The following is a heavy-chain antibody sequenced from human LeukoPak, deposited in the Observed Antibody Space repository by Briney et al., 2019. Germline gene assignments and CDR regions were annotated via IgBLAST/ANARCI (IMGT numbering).Heavy chain of an antibody. V-gene: IGHV3-30*18. CDR3: AKGGYSYGPQREGFDY. Sequence: PGGSLRLSCAASGFTFSSYGMHWVRQAPGKGLEWVAVISYDGSNKYYADSVKGRFTISRDNSKNTLYLQMSSLRAEDTAVYYCAKGGYSYGPQREGFDYWGQGTLVTVSS. CDR2: ISYDGSNK. J-gene: IGHJ4*02. CDR1: GFTFSSYG. D-gene: IGHD5-18*01.